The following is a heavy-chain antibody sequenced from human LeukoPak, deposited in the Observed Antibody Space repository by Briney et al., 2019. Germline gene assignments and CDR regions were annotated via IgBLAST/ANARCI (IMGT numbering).Heavy chain of an antibody. V-gene: IGHV1-69*01. D-gene: IGHD3-10*01. J-gene: IGHJ4*02. Sequence: ASVKVSCKASGGIFSSYAISWVRQAPGQGLEWMGGIIPIFDAPLYAQRFQDRVTITADDSTTTAYMELTSLRSKDTAVYYCARGGADFASGSYYNPLGYWGQGTLITVSS. CDR3: ARGGADFASGSYYNPLGY. CDR2: IIPIFDAP. CDR1: GGIFSSYA.